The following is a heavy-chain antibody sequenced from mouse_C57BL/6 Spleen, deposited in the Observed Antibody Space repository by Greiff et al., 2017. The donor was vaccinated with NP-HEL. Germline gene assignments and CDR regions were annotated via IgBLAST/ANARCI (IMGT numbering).Heavy chain of an antibody. Sequence: VQLQQSGPELVKPGASVKIPCKASGYTFTDYNMDWVKQSHGKSLEWIGDINPNNGGTIYNQKFKGKATLTVDKSSSTAYMQLSSLTSEDSAVYYCAREDYYGSSSYYFDYWGQGTTLTVSS. CDR3: AREDYYGSSSYYFDY. V-gene: IGHV1-18*01. D-gene: IGHD1-1*01. CDR2: INPNNGGT. CDR1: GYTFTDYN. J-gene: IGHJ2*01.